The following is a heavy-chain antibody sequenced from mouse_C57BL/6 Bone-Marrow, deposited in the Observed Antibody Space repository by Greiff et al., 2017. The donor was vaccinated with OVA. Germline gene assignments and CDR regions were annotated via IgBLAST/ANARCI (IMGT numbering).Heavy chain of an antibody. CDR2: IHPNSGST. V-gene: IGHV1-64*01. CDR3: ARARSLYYGSSHWYFDV. CDR1: GYTFTSYW. J-gene: IGHJ1*03. Sequence: QVQLQQPGAELVKPGASVKLSCKASGYTFTSYWMHWVKQRPGQGLEWIGMIHPNSGSTNYNEKFKSKATLTVDKSSSTAYMQLSSLTSEDSAVYYCARARSLYYGSSHWYFDVWGIGTTVTVSS. D-gene: IGHD1-1*01.